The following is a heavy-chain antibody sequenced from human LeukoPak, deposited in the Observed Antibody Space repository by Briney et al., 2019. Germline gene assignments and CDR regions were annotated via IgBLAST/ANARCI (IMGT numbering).Heavy chain of an antibody. CDR1: GFTFSSYA. D-gene: IGHD3-10*01. Sequence: GGSLRLSCAASGFTFSSYAMSWVRQAPGKGLEWVSAISGSGDSTYYGDSVKGRFTISRDNSKNTLYLQMNSLRAEDTAVYYCAKARVLHYYGSGSVIGPFDYWGQGTLVTVSS. J-gene: IGHJ4*02. V-gene: IGHV3-23*01. CDR3: AKARVLHYYGSGSVIGPFDY. CDR2: ISGSGDST.